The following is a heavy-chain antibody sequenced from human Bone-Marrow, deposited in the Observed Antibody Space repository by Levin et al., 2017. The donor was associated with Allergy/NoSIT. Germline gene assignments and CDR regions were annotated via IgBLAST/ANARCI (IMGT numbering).Heavy chain of an antibody. CDR3: ARGQGGYESVDQ. CDR2: ISTDNGHR. J-gene: IGHJ4*02. D-gene: IGHD3-22*01. CDR1: GYIFNMYG. V-gene: IGHV1-18*01. Sequence: GESLKISCKASGYIFNMYGINWVRQAPGQGLEWMGWISTDNGHRDYAQKVQGRVSMTTDRSTTTAYMELTSPPSADTAMNFCARGQGGYESVDQWGQGTMVTVSS.